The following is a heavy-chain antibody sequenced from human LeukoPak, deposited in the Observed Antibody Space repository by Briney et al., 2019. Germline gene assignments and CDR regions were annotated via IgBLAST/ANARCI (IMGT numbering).Heavy chain of an antibody. CDR2: IYPGDSDT. Sequence: GESLRISCKGSGYSFTSYWIGWVRQMPGKGLEWMGIIYPGDSDTRYSPSFQGQVTISADKSISTAYLQWSSLKASDTAMYYCARRGIAAADSLDYWGQGTLVTVSS. D-gene: IGHD6-13*01. CDR3: ARRGIAAADSLDY. V-gene: IGHV5-51*01. J-gene: IGHJ4*02. CDR1: GYSFTSYW.